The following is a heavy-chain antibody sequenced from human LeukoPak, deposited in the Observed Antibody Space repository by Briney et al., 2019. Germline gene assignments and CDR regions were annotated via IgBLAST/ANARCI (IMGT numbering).Heavy chain of an antibody. CDR3: ARDSITMVRAGRDNWFDP. V-gene: IGHV3-48*03. J-gene: IGHJ5*02. CDR1: GFTFSSYE. Sequence: GGSLRLSCAASGFTFSSYEMNWVRQAPGKGVEGVSYISSSGSTIYYADSVKGGFTISRDKAKNSMYLQMNRLRAEDTAVYYCARDSITMVRAGRDNWFDPWGQGTLVTVSS. CDR2: ISSSGSTI. D-gene: IGHD3-10*01.